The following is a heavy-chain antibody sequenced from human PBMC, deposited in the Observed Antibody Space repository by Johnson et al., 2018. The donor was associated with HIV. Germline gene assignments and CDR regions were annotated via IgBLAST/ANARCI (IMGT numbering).Heavy chain of an antibody. CDR2: LYSGDST. V-gene: IGHV3-66*01. Sequence: VQLVESGGGLVQPGGSLRLSCAASGLTVSTNDINWVRQAPGKGLEWVAILYSGDSTYYADSLEGRFTIPRDKSKNTVYLQMNSRRVEDTAGYYCARDGPGDGNAMGGSGAFDIWGQGTMVTVSS. D-gene: IGHD5-24*01. CDR3: ARDGPGDGNAMGGSGAFDI. CDR1: GLTVSTND. J-gene: IGHJ3*02.